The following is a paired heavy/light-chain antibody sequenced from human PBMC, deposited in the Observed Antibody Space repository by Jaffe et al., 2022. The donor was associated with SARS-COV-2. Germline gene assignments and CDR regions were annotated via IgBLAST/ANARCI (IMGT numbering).Heavy chain of an antibody. J-gene: IGHJ4*02. CDR1: GFTFGFTFSSHY. CDR3: VIDVSGRN. V-gene: IGHV3-7*01. CDR2: INQDGSEE. D-gene: IGHD1-26*01. Sequence: DVQLVESGGGLVQPGGSLRLSCAASGFTFGFTFSSHYMSWVRQAPGKGLEWVANINQDGSEEFYVDSVKGRFIISRDNAKNSLYLQMNSLRVEDTAAYYCVIDVSGRNWGQGTLVAVSS.
Light chain of an antibody. V-gene: IGKV1-16*02. CDR2: GAS. J-gene: IGKJ4*01. CDR1: QGISNY. CDR3: QQYNSYPLT. Sequence: DTQMTQSPPSLSASVGDRVTITCRASQGISNYLAWFQQKPGKAPKSLIYGASSLQSGVPSKFSGSGSGTDFTLTISSLQPEDFATYYCQQYNSYPLTFGGGTMVEI.